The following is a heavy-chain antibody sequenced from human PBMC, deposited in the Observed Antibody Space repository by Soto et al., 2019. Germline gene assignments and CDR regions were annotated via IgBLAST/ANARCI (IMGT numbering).Heavy chain of an antibody. J-gene: IGHJ4*02. D-gene: IGHD2-2*01. CDR1: GGSFSGYY. CDR3: ATDYCSSTSCYGY. CDR2: INHSGST. Sequence: QVQLQQWGAGLLKPSETLSLTCAVYGGSFSGYYWSWIRQPPGKGLEWIGEINHSGSTNYNPSLKSRVTISVDTSKNQFSLKLSSVTAADTAVYYCATDYCSSTSCYGYWGQGTLVTVSS. V-gene: IGHV4-34*01.